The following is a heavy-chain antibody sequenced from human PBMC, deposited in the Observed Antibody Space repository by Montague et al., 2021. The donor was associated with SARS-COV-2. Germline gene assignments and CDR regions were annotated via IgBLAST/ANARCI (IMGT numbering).Heavy chain of an antibody. CDR3: ASHITGWGYAFDI. CDR2: ISYSGST. CDR1: GGSISSTSYY. J-gene: IGHJ3*02. V-gene: IGHV4-39*01. D-gene: IGHD3-16*01. Sequence: SETLSLTCTVSGGSISSTSYYWGWIRQPPGKGLEWIGSISYSGSTYYKSSLKSRVTISVDTSKNQFSLRVSSVTAADTAVYYCASHITGWGYAFDIWGQGTLVTVSS.